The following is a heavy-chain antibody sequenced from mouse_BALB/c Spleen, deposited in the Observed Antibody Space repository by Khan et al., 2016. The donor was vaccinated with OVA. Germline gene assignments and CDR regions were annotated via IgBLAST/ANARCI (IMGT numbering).Heavy chain of an antibody. J-gene: IGHJ2*01. V-gene: IGHV1S136*01. CDR2: INPYNGGT. CDR3: ARGNWQSYYFDY. D-gene: IGHD4-1*01. Sequence: EVRLQQSGPELVKPGASVKMSYKASGYKFTNNVLHWVKQKPGQGLEWIGYINPYNGGTKYNEKFKVKATLASDKSSITDYMELSSLTSEASAVDYCARGNWQSYYFDYWGQGTTLTLSS. CDR1: GYKFTNNV.